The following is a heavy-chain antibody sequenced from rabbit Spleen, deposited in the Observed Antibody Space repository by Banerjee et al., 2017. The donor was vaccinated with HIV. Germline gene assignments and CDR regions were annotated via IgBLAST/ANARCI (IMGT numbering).Heavy chain of an antibody. D-gene: IGHD1-1*01. CDR1: GFSFSSSDY. V-gene: IGHV1S40*01. CDR3: ARDLVAVIGWNFNL. J-gene: IGHJ4*01. Sequence: QSLEESGGDLVKPGASLTLTCTASGFSFSSSDYMCWVRQAPGKGLEWIACIYPGSSGSTYSATWAKGRFTISKTSSTTVTLQMTSLTAADTATYFCARDLVAVIGWNFNLWGPGTLVTVS. CDR2: IYPGSSGST.